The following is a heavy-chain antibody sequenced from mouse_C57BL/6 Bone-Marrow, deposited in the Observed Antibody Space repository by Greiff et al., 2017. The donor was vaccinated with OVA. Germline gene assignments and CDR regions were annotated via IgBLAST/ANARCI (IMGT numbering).Heavy chain of an antibody. J-gene: IGHJ1*03. CDR2: INPYDGGT. D-gene: IGHD2-5*01. V-gene: IGHV1-19*01. Sequence: VQLQQSGPVLVKPGASVKMSCKASGYTFTDYYMNWVKQSPGKSLEWIGVINPYDGGTSYNQKFKGKATLTVDKSSSTAYMELNSLTSEDSAVYCWARGPDYYYSNGCCDVWGTGTTLTVSS. CDR3: ARGPDYYYSNGCCDV. CDR1: GYTFTDYY.